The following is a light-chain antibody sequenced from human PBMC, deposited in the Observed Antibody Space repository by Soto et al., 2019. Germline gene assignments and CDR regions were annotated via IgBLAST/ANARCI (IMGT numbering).Light chain of an antibody. CDR3: QQYYSTPIT. V-gene: IGKV3-15*01. CDR1: QSVATN. Sequence: EIVMTQSPATLSVSPGERATLSCRASQSVATNLAWYQQKPGQPPRLLIYGASTRATGIPARFSGSGSGTEFTLTISSLQAEDVAVYYCQQYYSTPITFGQGTRLEIK. CDR2: GAS. J-gene: IGKJ5*01.